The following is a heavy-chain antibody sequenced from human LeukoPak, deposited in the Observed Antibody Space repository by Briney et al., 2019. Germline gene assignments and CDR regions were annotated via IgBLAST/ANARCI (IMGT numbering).Heavy chain of an antibody. V-gene: IGHV2-70*11. J-gene: IGHJ3*02. CDR2: IFWDDYK. Sequence: SGPCVVNPIHTLTPTCTFSGFALSTNRRWGGWIRQPPVMVLESLPRIFWDDYKCYSTSLKTRLTISKDTSKNQVVLTMPNMDPVDTAPYYCARTYDDDAFDIWGQGTMV. CDR3: ARTYDDDAFDI. D-gene: IGHD3-22*01. CDR1: GFALSTNRRW.